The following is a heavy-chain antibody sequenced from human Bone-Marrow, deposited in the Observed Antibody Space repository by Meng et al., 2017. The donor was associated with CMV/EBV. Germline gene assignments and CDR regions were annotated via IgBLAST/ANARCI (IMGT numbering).Heavy chain of an antibody. J-gene: IGHJ4*02. CDR2: TRIGEGEK. V-gene: IGHV3-30*02. D-gene: IGHD1-1*01. CDR1: GFTFSSYW. Sequence: GGSLRLSCAASGFTFSSYWMSWVRQAPGKGLEWVAFTRIGEGEKYKPDSVKGRFTISRDNSKNMMYLQMNSLRPEDTAIYYCAKGRNDSWHQHDHWGQGTLVTVSS. CDR3: AKGRNDSWHQHDH.